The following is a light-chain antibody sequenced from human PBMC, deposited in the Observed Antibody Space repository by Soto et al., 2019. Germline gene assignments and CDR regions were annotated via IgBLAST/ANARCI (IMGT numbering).Light chain of an antibody. V-gene: IGKV3-20*01. Sequence: EVVLTQSPGTLSLSPGERATLSCRASQSFSNNYLAWYQQKPGQSPKLLIFGSSDRVTGIPDRFSGSGSGTYVTLTTSSLEPEDFAVYYCQQYGSSPPYTFGQGTKLEIK. CDR1: QSFSNNY. CDR2: GSS. J-gene: IGKJ2*01. CDR3: QQYGSSPPYT.